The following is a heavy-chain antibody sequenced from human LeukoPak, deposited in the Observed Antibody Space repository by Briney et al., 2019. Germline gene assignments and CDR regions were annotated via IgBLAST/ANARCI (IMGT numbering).Heavy chain of an antibody. CDR1: GYTFTGYY. V-gene: IGHV1-18*04. J-gene: IGHJ4*02. Sequence: ASVKVSCKASGYTFTGYYMHWVRQAPGQGLVWVGRITTYNGNTNYAQKLQGRVTMTTDTSTSTAYMELRSLRSDDTAVYYCAREPLVVGATVDYWGQGTLVTVSS. CDR3: AREPLVVGATVDY. CDR2: ITTYNGNT. D-gene: IGHD5-12*01.